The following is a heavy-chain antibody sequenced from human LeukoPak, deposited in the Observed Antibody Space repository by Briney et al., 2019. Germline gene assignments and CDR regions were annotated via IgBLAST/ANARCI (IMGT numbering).Heavy chain of an antibody. D-gene: IGHD6-19*01. J-gene: IGHJ4*02. CDR1: GFTFSSYE. CDR2: ISSSGSTI. CDR3: ARAERSSGWYGGIDY. V-gene: IGHV3-48*03. Sequence: PGGSLRLSCAASGFTFSSYEMNWVRQAPGKGLEWVSYISSSGSTIYYADSVKGRFTISRDNAKNSLYLQMNSLRAEDTAVYYCARAERSSGWYGGIDYWSQGTLVTVSS.